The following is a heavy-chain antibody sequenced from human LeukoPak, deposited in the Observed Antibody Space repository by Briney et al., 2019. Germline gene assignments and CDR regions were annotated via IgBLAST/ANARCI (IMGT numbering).Heavy chain of an antibody. CDR1: GGCISSYY. CDR3: ARGYVKLGYCSSTSCYTGDWFDP. D-gene: IGHD2-2*02. V-gene: IGHV4-59*01. Sequence: SETLSLTCTVSGGCISSYYWSWIRQPPGKGLEWIGYIYYSGSTNYNPSLKSRVTISVDTSKNQFSLKLSSVTAADTAVYYCARGYVKLGYCSSTSCYTGDWFDPWGQGTLATVSS. CDR2: IYYSGST. J-gene: IGHJ5*02.